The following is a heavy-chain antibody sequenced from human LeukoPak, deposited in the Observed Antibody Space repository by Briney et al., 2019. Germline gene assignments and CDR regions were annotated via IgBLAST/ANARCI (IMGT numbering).Heavy chain of an antibody. V-gene: IGHV3-11*01. CDR2: ISSSGSTI. D-gene: IGHD3-16*02. Sequence: GGSLRLSCAASGFTFSDYYMSWIRQAPGKGLEWVSYISSSGSTIYYADSVKGRFTISRDNAKNSLYLQMNSLRAEDTAVYYCARDHDYIWGSYRIPLDYWGQGTLVTVSS. CDR3: ARDHDYIWGSYRIPLDY. J-gene: IGHJ4*02. CDR1: GFTFSDYY.